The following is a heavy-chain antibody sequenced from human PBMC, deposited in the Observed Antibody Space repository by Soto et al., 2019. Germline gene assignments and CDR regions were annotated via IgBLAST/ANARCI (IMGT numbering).Heavy chain of an antibody. Sequence: QVTLKESGPVLVKPTETLTLTCTVSGFSLSNVRMGVTWIRQPPGKALEWLAHIFSNDEKSYSTSLKSRLTLSKDTSKSQVVLTMTNMDPVDTATYYCARNGRGVGARPLDYWGQGTLVTVSS. D-gene: IGHD1-26*01. CDR1: GFSLSNVRMG. CDR2: IFSNDEK. J-gene: IGHJ4*02. V-gene: IGHV2-26*01. CDR3: ARNGRGVGARPLDY.